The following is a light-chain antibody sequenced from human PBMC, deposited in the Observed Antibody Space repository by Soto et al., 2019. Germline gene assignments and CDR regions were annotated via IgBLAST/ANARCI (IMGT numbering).Light chain of an antibody. Sequence: HSVLTQPPSASGTPGQRVTISCSGTSFNIGRNPVNWFQQLPGTAPKLLIYTNYQRPSGVADRFSGSRSGTSASLAIIGLQSDDEGDYYCAAWDDSLNGWVFGGRTKLTVL. CDR1: SFNIGRNP. V-gene: IGLV1-44*01. CDR3: AAWDDSLNGWV. CDR2: TNY. J-gene: IGLJ3*02.